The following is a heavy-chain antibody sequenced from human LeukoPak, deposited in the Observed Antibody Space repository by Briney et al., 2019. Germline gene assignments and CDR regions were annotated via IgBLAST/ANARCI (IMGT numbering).Heavy chain of an antibody. CDR2: MDPNSGGT. Sequence: ASVKVSCKASGYTFNVNYMHWVRQAPGQGLEWMGWMDPNSGGTKFAQNFQGRVTMTRDTSISTAYMELSSLRSDDTAVYYCAKGPSSGPPYYFDHWGQGTLVTVSS. D-gene: IGHD5-12*01. CDR3: AKGPSSGPPYYFDH. J-gene: IGHJ4*02. V-gene: IGHV1-2*02. CDR1: GYTFNVNY.